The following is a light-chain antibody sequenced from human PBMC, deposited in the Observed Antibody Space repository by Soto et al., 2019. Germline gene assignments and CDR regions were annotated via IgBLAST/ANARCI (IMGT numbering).Light chain of an antibody. CDR2: DVS. Sequence: EIRMTQSPGTRSVSRGDRATLSFRAAQGVTTNFAWYQQKSGQSPRLLIYDVSNRATGVPARFSGSGSETDFTLTISGLRSEDSAVYFCQQYNNWPFSFGQGTRLEIK. CDR1: QGVTTN. V-gene: IGKV3-15*01. CDR3: QQYNNWPFS. J-gene: IGKJ5*01.